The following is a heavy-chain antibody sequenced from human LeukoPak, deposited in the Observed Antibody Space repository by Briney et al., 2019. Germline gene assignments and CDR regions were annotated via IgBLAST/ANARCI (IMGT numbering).Heavy chain of an antibody. CDR2: MNPNSGNT. CDR1: GYTFTSYD. CDR3: ARRDYYDSSGYYIGAFDI. J-gene: IGHJ3*02. D-gene: IGHD3-22*01. Sequence: GASVKVSCKASGYTFTSYDINWVRQATGQGLEWMGWMNPNSGNTGYAQKFQGRVTMTRDTSISTAYMELSRLRSDDTAVYYCARRDYYDSSGYYIGAFDIWGQGTMVTVSS. V-gene: IGHV1-8*01.